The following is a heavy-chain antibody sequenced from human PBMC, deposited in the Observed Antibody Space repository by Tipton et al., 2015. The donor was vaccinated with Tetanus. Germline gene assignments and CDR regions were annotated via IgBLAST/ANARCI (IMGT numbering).Heavy chain of an antibody. CDR2: IYYSGST. CDR1: GAFGSGAY. D-gene: IGHD3-9*01. Sequence: TLSLTCNVSGAFGSGAYWSWIRQPPGKGLEWIGYIYYSGSTNYNPSLKSRVTISVDTSKNQFSLKLSSVTAADTAVYYCARLGYDILTGYHYDYWGQGTLVTVSS. CDR3: ARLGYDILTGYHYDY. J-gene: IGHJ4*02. V-gene: IGHV4-59*08.